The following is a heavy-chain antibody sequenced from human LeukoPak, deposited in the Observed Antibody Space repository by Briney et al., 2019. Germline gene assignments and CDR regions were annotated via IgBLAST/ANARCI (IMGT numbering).Heavy chain of an antibody. CDR2: ISYDGSNK. J-gene: IGHJ4*02. Sequence: GGSLRLSCAASGFTFSSYGMHWVRQAPGKGLEWVAVISYDGSNKYYADSVKGRFTISRDNSKNTLYLQMNSPRAEDTAVYYCAKGSGHGIAAAGSVYWGQGTLVTVSS. CDR3: AKGSGHGIAAAGSVY. CDR1: GFTFSSYG. D-gene: IGHD6-13*01. V-gene: IGHV3-30*18.